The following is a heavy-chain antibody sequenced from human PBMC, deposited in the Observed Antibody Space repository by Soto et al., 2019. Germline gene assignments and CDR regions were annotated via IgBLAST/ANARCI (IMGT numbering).Heavy chain of an antibody. CDR1: GYTFTNYG. Sequence: ASGKVSCKASGYTFTNYGITWVRQAPGQGLEWMGWISAYNGDTHYTQRLQGRVTITADKSTSTAYMELSSLRSEDTAVYYCARGGAEYSRQFTWTDYYYMDVWGKGTTVNVSS. J-gene: IGHJ6*03. V-gene: IGHV1-18*01. D-gene: IGHD6-6*01. CDR2: ISAYNGDT. CDR3: ARGGAEYSRQFTWTDYYYMDV.